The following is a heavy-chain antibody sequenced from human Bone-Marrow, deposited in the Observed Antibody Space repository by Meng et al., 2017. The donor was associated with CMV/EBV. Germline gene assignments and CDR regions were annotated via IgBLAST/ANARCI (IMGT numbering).Heavy chain of an antibody. CDR3: ARDLRFLTRSVGMDV. D-gene: IGHD3-3*01. CDR1: GFTFSSYD. CDR2: IGTAGDT. J-gene: IGHJ6*02. Sequence: GGSLRLSCAACGFTFSSYDMHWVRQATGKGLEWVSAIGTAGDTYYPGSVKGQFTISRENAKNSLYLQMNSLRAEDTAVYYCARDLRFLTRSVGMDVWGQGTTVTVSS. V-gene: IGHV3-13*03.